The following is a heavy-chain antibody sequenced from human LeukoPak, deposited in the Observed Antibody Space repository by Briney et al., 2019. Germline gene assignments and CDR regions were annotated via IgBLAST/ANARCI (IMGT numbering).Heavy chain of an antibody. Sequence: SETLSLTCTVSGGSISSYYWSWIRQPPGKGLEWIGYIYTSGSTNYDPSLKSRVTISVDTSKNQFSLKLSSVTAADTAVYYCARRWVDYGGLDYWGQGTLVTVSS. D-gene: IGHD4-23*01. CDR3: ARRWVDYGGLDY. V-gene: IGHV4-4*09. CDR2: IYTSGST. J-gene: IGHJ4*02. CDR1: GGSISSYY.